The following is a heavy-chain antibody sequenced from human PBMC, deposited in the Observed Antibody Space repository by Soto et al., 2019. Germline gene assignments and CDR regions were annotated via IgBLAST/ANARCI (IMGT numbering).Heavy chain of an antibody. Sequence: QVQLQESGPGLVKPSETLSLTCTVSGGSISSYYWSWIRQPPGKGLEWIGYIYYSGSTNYNPSLKSRVTISVDTSKNQFSLKLSSVTAADTAVYYCASQYYDYVWGSYAFDIWGQGTMVTVSS. CDR3: ASQYYDYVWGSYAFDI. J-gene: IGHJ3*02. V-gene: IGHV4-59*08. CDR1: GGSISSYY. CDR2: IYYSGST. D-gene: IGHD3-16*01.